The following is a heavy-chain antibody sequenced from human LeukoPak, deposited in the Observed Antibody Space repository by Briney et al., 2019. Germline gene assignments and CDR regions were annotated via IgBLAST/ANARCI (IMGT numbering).Heavy chain of an antibody. V-gene: IGHV1-18*01. Sequence: ASVKVSCKASGYTFTNYGFSWVRQAPGQGLEWMGWISAYNGYTDYAQKSQFRVTMTTDTSTSTAYMELRSLRSDDTAVYYCARVSGPPWYCSSTSCEYHGMDVWGQGTTVTVSS. CDR3: ARVSGPPWYCSSTSCEYHGMDV. D-gene: IGHD2-2*01. J-gene: IGHJ6*02. CDR2: ISAYNGYT. CDR1: GYTFTNYG.